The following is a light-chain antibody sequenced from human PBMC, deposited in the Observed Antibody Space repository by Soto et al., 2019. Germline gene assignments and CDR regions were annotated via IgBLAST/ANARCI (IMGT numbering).Light chain of an antibody. J-gene: IGKJ1*01. CDR3: QQYGSSGT. CDR1: QSVTTN. CDR2: GAS. V-gene: IGKV3-20*01. Sequence: EIVMTQSPAILSVSPGERATLSCRPSQSVTTNLAWYQQKPGQAPRLLIYGASNRATGIPDRFSGSGSGTDFTLTISRLEPEDFAVYYCQQYGSSGTFGQGTKVDIK.